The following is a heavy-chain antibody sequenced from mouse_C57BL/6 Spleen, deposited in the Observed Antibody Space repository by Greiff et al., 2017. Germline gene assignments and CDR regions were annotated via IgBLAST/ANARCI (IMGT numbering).Heavy chain of an antibody. Sequence: EVQLQQSGAELVRPGASVKLSCTASGFNIKDDYMHWVKQRPEQGLEWIGWIDPENGDTEYASKFQGTATITADTSSNTAYLQLSSLTSEDTAVYYCTTRATVVEGDFDYWGQGTTLTVS. V-gene: IGHV14-4*01. CDR1: GFNIKDDY. J-gene: IGHJ2*01. D-gene: IGHD1-1*01. CDR2: IDPENGDT. CDR3: TTRATVVEGDFDY.